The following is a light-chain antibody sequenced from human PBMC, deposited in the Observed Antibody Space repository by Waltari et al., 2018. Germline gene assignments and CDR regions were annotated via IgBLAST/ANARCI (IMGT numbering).Light chain of an antibody. V-gene: IGKV3-15*01. CDR3: QQYNNWPPA. Sequence: EILMTQSPATLSVSPGERATLSCRASQSVSSNLAWYQQKPGQAPRLLIYGTSTRATGIPARFSGTGSGTEFTLTISSLQSDDFAVYSCQQYNNWPPAFGQGTKVEIK. CDR1: QSVSSN. CDR2: GTS. J-gene: IGKJ1*01.